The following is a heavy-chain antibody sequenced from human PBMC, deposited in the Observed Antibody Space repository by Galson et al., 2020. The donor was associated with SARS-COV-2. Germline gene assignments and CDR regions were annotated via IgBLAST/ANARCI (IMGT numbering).Heavy chain of an antibody. CDR1: GFTFIGYA. Sequence: GGSLRLSCAAYGFTFIGYAMSWVRQAPGKGLEWVSAISGRGDTTYYAESVRGRFTTSRDNSKNTLYLQMNSLRAEDTAVYYCAKERIAVAINPIDSWGQGTLVTVSS. D-gene: IGHD6-19*01. CDR3: AKERIAVAINPIDS. CDR2: ISGRGDTT. J-gene: IGHJ4*02. V-gene: IGHV3-23*01.